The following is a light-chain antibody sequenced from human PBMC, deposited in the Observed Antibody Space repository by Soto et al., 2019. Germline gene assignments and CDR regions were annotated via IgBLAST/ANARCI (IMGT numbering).Light chain of an antibody. CDR2: AAS. CDR1: QSISRF. Sequence: DIQMTQSPSSLSASVGDRVTITCRASQSISRFLNWYQQKSGKPPQLLIYAASSLQSGVSSRFSGSGSGTDFTLTNSSLQPEDFATYYCQQTYITPPWTFGQGSKVEIK. J-gene: IGKJ1*01. CDR3: QQTYITPPWT. V-gene: IGKV1-39*01.